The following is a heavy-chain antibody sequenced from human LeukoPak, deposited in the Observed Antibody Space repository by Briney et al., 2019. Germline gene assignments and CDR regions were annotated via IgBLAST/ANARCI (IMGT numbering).Heavy chain of an antibody. J-gene: IGHJ6*02. V-gene: IGHV3-66*01. CDR2: IYSGGST. Sequence: GGSLRLSCAVSGFTVSSNYMSWVRQAPGKGLEWVSVIYSGGSTYYADSVKGRFTISRDNSKNTLYLQMNSLRAEDTAVYYCARDSDCSGGSCYFGGMDVWGQGTTVTVSS. D-gene: IGHD2-15*01. CDR1: GFTVSSNY. CDR3: ARDSDCSGGSCYFGGMDV.